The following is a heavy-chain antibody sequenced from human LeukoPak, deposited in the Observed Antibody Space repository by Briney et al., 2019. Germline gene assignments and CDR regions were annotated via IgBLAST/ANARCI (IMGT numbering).Heavy chain of an antibody. D-gene: IGHD1-26*01. CDR3: ARHDSEVSYSGSYFDY. V-gene: IGHV4-30-2*01. CDR1: GGSISSGGYY. CDR2: IYHSGST. Sequence: SQTLSLTCTVSGGSISSGGYYWSWIRQPPGKGLEWIGYIYHSGSTYYNPSLKSRVTISVDRSKNQFSLKLSSVTAADTAVYYCARHDSEVSYSGSYFDYWGQGTLVTVSS. J-gene: IGHJ4*02.